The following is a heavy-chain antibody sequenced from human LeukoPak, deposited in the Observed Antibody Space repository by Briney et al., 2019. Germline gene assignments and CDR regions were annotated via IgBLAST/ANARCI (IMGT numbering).Heavy chain of an antibody. J-gene: IGHJ4*02. CDR1: GFTFSSYG. Sequence: GGSLRLSCAASGFTFSSYGFHWVRQAPGKGLEWVAVIWSDGSYKYYADSVKGRFTISRDDSKNTLYLQMNSLRAEDTAVYYCAKGPTRDMVRGVFFDYWGQGTLVTVSS. D-gene: IGHD3-10*01. CDR2: IWSDGSYK. V-gene: IGHV3-30*02. CDR3: AKGPTRDMVRGVFFDY.